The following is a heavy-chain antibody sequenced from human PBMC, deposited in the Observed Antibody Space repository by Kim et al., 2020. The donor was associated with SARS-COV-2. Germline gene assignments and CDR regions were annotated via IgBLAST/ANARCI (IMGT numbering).Heavy chain of an antibody. Sequence: GGSLRLSCAASGFTFSSYGMHWVRQAPGKGLEWVAVIWYDGSNKYYADSVKGRFTISRDNSKNTLYLQMNSLRAEDTAVYYCAKEGGYSSGWYYYYYGMDVCGQGTTVTVSS. V-gene: IGHV3-33*06. CDR1: GFTFSSYG. D-gene: IGHD6-19*01. J-gene: IGHJ6*02. CDR2: IWYDGSNK. CDR3: AKEGGYSSGWYYYYYGMDV.